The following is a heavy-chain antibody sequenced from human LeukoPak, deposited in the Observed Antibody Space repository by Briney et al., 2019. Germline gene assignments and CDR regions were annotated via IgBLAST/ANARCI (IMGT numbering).Heavy chain of an antibody. CDR1: GYKFTDDY. D-gene: IGHD3-16*01. CDR2: INPDSGFT. CDR3: APTAEAYTSWWKV. V-gene: IGHV1-2*02. Sequence: ASVKVSCKASGYKFTDDYMHWVRQAPGQGLEFMGWINPDSGFTNCAQKLKGRVTMTRDTSISTAYLEVRSLTSDDTAVYYCAPTAEAYTSWWKVWGQGTLVTVSS. J-gene: IGHJ4*02.